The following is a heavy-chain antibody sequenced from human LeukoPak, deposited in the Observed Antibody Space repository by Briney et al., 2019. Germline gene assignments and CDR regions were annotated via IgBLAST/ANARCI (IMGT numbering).Heavy chain of an antibody. J-gene: IGHJ4*02. CDR1: GFTFSSYT. Sequence: GGSLRLSCAASGFTFSSYTMSWVRQAPGKGLEWVSAITGSGGSTYYADSVKGRFTISRDNSKNTLYLQMNSLRAEDTAVYYCASHYGSGSYSLRYFDYWGQGTLVTVSS. V-gene: IGHV3-23*01. CDR3: ASHYGSGSYSLRYFDY. D-gene: IGHD3-10*01. CDR2: ITGSGGST.